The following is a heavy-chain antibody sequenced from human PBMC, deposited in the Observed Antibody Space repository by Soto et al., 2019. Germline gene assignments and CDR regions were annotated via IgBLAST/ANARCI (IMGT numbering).Heavy chain of an antibody. CDR2: IYHSGSS. CDR1: GAFLSSGGYS. D-gene: IGHD3-16*01. J-gene: IGHJ4*02. CDR3: ARVRWITKDSVDY. Sequence: SETLSLTCVVSGAFLSSGGYSWSWIRQPPGKGLECIGYIYHSGSSYYNHSLKSRVIISVDKSQNQVSLRLSSVTAADTAVYYCARVRWITKDSVDYWGQGTLVTVSS. V-gene: IGHV4-30-2*01.